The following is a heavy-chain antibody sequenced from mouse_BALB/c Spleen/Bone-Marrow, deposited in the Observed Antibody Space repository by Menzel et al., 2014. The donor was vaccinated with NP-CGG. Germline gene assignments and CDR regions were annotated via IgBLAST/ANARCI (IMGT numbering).Heavy chain of an antibody. D-gene: IGHD2-4*01. CDR1: GYTFTSCW. V-gene: IGHV1S127*01. CDR2: IDPSDSYT. CDR3: TRGDYDWYFDV. Sequence: SGAELVKPGAPVKMSCKASGYTFTSCWMHWVKQRPGQGLEWIGVIDPSDSYTSYNQKFKGKATLTVDTSSSTAYMQLSSLTSEDSAVYYCTRGDYDWYFDVWGAGTTVTVSS. J-gene: IGHJ1*01.